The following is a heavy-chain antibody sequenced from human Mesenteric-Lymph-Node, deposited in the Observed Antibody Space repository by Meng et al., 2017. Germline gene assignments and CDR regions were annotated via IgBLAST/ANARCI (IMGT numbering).Heavy chain of an antibody. CDR1: GGSISSGSYY. CDR3: ARAYGSGSYLVYYGVDV. J-gene: IGHJ6*02. Sequence: SETLSLTCTVSGGSISSGSYYWSWIRQPAGKGLEWIGRIYTSGSTNYNPSLKSRVTISVDTSKNHFSLKLTAVTAADTAVYYCARAYGSGSYLVYYGVDVWGQGTTVTVSS. V-gene: IGHV4-61*02. D-gene: IGHD3-10*01. CDR2: IYTSGST.